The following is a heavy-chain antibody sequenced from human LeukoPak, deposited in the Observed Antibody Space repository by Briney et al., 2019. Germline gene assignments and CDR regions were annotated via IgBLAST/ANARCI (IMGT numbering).Heavy chain of an antibody. CDR3: AREVVPAAMTYYYYYYMDV. CDR2: IYTSGST. Sequence: SQTLSLTCTVSGGSISSGSYYWSWIRQPAGKGLEWTGRIYTSGSTNYNPSLKSRVTISVDTSKNQFSLKLSSVTAADTAVYYCAREVVPAAMTYYYYYYMDVWGKGTTVTVSS. D-gene: IGHD2-2*01. V-gene: IGHV4-61*02. CDR1: GGSISSGSYY. J-gene: IGHJ6*03.